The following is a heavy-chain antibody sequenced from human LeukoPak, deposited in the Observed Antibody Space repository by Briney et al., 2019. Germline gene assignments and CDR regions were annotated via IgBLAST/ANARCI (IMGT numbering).Heavy chain of an antibody. J-gene: IGHJ4*02. V-gene: IGHV3-53*01. D-gene: IGHD5-12*01. CDR2: IYADGNT. CDR3: ATSPVRWLRFDD. CDR1: GFLVNTNY. Sequence: PGGSLRLSCAASGFLVNTNYMTWVRQAPGRGLEWVSFIYADGNTYYADSVKGRFTISRDISKNAVYLQMNSLRAEDTAVYYCATSPVRWLRFDDWGLGTLVSVS.